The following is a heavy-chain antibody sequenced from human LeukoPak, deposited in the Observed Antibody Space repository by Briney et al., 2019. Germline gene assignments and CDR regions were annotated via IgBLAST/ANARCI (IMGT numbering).Heavy chain of an antibody. CDR2: ISGSGGST. CDR1: GFTFSSYA. D-gene: IGHD2-15*01. V-gene: IGHV3-23*01. Sequence: RGALRLSCAASGFTFSSYAMSWVRQAPGKGLDWVSAISGSGGSTYYADSVKGRFTISRDNSKNTLYLQMNSLRAEDTAVYYCARPYCSGGSCYSQVALWGQGTLVTVSS. J-gene: IGHJ4*02. CDR3: ARPYCSGGSCYSQVAL.